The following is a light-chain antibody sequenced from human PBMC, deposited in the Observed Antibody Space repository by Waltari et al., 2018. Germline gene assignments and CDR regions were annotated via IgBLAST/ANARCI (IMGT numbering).Light chain of an antibody. J-gene: IGLJ2*01. CDR1: SSNIGSNA. CDR2: SIS. Sequence: QSALTQPPSASGTPGQRVIISCSGSSSNIGSNAVSWYRQFPGTAPRLLIYSISGPTSGVPDRFSGSRSGTSASLTISGLQSDDAADYYCATWDDRQTGYVVFGGGTKLTVL. V-gene: IGLV1-44*01. CDR3: ATWDDRQTGYVV.